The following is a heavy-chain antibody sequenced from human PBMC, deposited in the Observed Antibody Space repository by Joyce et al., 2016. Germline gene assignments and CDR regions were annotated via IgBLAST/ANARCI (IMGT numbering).Heavy chain of an antibody. CDR2: INPSERGT. CDR1: GYTFTDYS. J-gene: IGHJ4*02. D-gene: IGHD3-10*01. CDR3: ARDVSGSLDY. Sequence: QVQLVQSGAEVKKPGASVKVSCKASGYTFTDYSIHWVRQAAGQGLEWMGWINPSERGTFYAQNFQGSVTITGDTSISTVYMELSRLRSDDTAVYYCARDVSGSLDYWGLGTLVTVSS. V-gene: IGHV1-2*02.